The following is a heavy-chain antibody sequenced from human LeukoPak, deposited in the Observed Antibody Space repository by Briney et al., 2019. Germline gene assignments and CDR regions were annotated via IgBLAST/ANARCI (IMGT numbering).Heavy chain of an antibody. J-gene: IGHJ6*04. Sequence: SVKVSCKASGGTFSSYAISWVRQAPGQGLEWMGGIFPIFGTANYAQKFQGRVTITADESTSTAYMELSSLRSEDTAVYYCAREGDQLERRAHYYYGMDVWGKGTTVTVSS. CDR2: IFPIFGTA. V-gene: IGHV1-69*13. CDR1: GGTFSSYA. CDR3: AREGDQLERRAHYYYGMDV. D-gene: IGHD1-1*01.